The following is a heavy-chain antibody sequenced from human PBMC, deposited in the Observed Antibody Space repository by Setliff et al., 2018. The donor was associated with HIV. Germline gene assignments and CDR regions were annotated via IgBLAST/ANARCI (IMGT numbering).Heavy chain of an antibody. Sequence: PSETLSLTCAVYGGSLNDYYWSWIRLPPGKGLEWIGEINHSGTTNSNPSLKSRVTISVDTSKNQFSLRLTSVTAADTAVYYCARELMWRGALHYWGQGTLVTVSS. J-gene: IGHJ4*02. CDR3: ARELMWRGALHY. CDR2: INHSGTT. D-gene: IGHD1-26*01. V-gene: IGHV4-34*01. CDR1: GGSLNDYY.